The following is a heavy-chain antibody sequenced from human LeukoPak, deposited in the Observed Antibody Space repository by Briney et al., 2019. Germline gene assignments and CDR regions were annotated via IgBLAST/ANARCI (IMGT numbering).Heavy chain of an antibody. V-gene: IGHV4-59*01. D-gene: IGHD1-1*01. Sequence: SQTLSLTSTLSAAFLNKYFWGCLRQSPGDLLEWVGYMSHSVNSNYHPSLKSRVTISLATSNYQFSVRLSSVTAAATAVYYCARAGHENLNWRYYIDFWGQGILVTVSS. CDR1: AAFLNKYF. J-gene: IGHJ4*02. CDR3: ARAGHENLNWRYYIDF. CDR2: MSHSVNS.